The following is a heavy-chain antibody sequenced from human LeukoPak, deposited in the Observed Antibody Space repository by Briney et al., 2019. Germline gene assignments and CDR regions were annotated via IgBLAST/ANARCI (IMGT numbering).Heavy chain of an antibody. CDR3: ARDRSLYDSSGYYYNFDN. D-gene: IGHD3-22*01. V-gene: IGHV1-18*01. CDR1: SYTFTSYG. Sequence: GASVKVSCKASSYTFTSYGISWVRQAPGQGLEWMGWINPYNGSTKYAQKFQGRVTMTTDTSTSTAYMELRSLRSDDTAVYYCARDRSLYDSSGYYYNFDNWGQEPWSPSPQ. CDR2: INPYNGST. J-gene: IGHJ4*01.